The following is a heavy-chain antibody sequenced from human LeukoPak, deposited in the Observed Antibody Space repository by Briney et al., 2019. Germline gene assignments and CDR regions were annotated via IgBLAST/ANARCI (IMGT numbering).Heavy chain of an antibody. CDR2: INSDGSST. CDR3: ARGLRYYDFWSGPNGGFDP. Sequence: GGSLRLSCAASGFTFSSYEFNWVRHAPGKGLVWVSRINSDGSSTSYADSVKGRFTISRDNAKNTLYLQMNSLRAEDTAVYYCARGLRYYDFWSGPNGGFDPWGQGTLVTVSS. D-gene: IGHD3-3*01. V-gene: IGHV3-74*01. CDR1: GFTFSSYE. J-gene: IGHJ5*02.